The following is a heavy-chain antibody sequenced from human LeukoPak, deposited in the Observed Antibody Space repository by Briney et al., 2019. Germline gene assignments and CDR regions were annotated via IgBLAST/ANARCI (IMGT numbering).Heavy chain of an antibody. CDR1: GSIFRNYA. J-gene: IGHJ4*02. D-gene: IGHD3-9*01. Sequence: GGSLRLSCAGSGSIFRNYAMSWVRQAPGMGLEWVSAISGSGVGTNYADSVKGRFTISRDNSKNTLYLQMNSLRAEDTAVYYCAKSGRDDHDKYFFDFWGQGTQVTVSS. V-gene: IGHV3-23*01. CDR3: AKSGRDDHDKYFFDF. CDR2: ISGSGVGT.